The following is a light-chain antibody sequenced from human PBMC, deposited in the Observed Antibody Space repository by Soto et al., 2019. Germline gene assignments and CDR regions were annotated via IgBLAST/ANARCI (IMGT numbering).Light chain of an antibody. V-gene: IGKV3-15*01. J-gene: IGKJ1*01. CDR2: GAS. CDR1: QSVSSN. Sequence: EIVMTQSPATPSLSPGERATLSCRASQSVSSNLAWYQQKPGQAPRPLIYGASTRATGIPDRFSGSGSGTEFTLTISSLQSEDLAVYYCQQYNNWPWTFGQGTKVEI. CDR3: QQYNNWPWT.